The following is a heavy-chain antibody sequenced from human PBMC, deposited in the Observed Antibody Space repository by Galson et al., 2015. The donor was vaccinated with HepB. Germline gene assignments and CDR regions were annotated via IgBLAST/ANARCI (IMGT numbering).Heavy chain of an antibody. CDR1: GFTFSNYA. J-gene: IGHJ4*02. V-gene: IGHV3-30*04. D-gene: IGHD3-16*01. CDR3: ARTFYFDY. Sequence: SLRLSCAASGFTFSNYAMHWVRQAPGKGLEWVAFIVYDGSNTYYADSVTGRFSISRDNSENTVYLQMHSLRVEDTAVYYCARTFYFDYWGQGTLVTVSS. CDR2: IVYDGSNT.